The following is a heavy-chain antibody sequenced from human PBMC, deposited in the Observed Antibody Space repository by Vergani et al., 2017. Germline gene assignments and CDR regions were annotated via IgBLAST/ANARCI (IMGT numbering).Heavy chain of an antibody. J-gene: IGHJ6*03. Sequence: QVQLQQWGAGLLKPSETLSLTCAVYGGSFSGYYWSWIRQPPGKGLEWIGEINHSGSTNYNPSLKSRVTISVDTSKNEFSLKLSSVTAAETAVYYCARDPYYYDSSGYYSAGYMDVWGKGTTVTVSS. V-gene: IGHV4-34*01. CDR1: GGSFSGYY. D-gene: IGHD3-22*01. CDR3: ARDPYYYDSSGYYSAGYMDV. CDR2: INHSGST.